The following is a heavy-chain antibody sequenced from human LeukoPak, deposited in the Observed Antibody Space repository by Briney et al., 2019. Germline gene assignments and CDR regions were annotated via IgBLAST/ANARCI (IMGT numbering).Heavy chain of an antibody. CDR1: GGSISSYY. CDR2: IYYSGNT. V-gene: IGHV4-59*01. Sequence: SETLSLTCAVSGGSISSYYWSWIRQPPGKGLEWIGYIYYSGNTNYNPSLKSRVTISVDTSRDQFSLKLSSVTAADTAVYYCARVNSGSYYAVDYWGQGTLVTVSS. CDR3: ARVNSGSYYAVDY. J-gene: IGHJ4*02. D-gene: IGHD3-22*01.